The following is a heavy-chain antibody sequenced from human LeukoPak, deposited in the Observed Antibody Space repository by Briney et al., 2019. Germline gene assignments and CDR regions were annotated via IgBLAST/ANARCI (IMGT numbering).Heavy chain of an antibody. CDR1: GFTFSSYE. CDR3: AREGYYFESSGYYYVSNYFDY. V-gene: IGHV3-48*03. Sequence: PGGSLRLSCAASGFTFSSYEMNWVRQAPGKGLEWVSYISSSGSTIYYADSVKGRFTISRDNAKNSLYLQMNSLRAEDTAVYYCAREGYYFESSGYYYVSNYFDYWGQGTLVTVSP. J-gene: IGHJ4*02. CDR2: ISSSGSTI. D-gene: IGHD3-22*01.